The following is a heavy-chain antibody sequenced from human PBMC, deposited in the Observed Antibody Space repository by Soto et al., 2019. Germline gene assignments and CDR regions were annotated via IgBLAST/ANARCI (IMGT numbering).Heavy chain of an antibody. CDR1: GGSISSSSYY. V-gene: IGHV4-39*01. J-gene: IGHJ5*02. CDR3: ARLNLYYDILTGYNCFDP. CDR2: IYYSGST. D-gene: IGHD3-9*01. Sequence: SETLSLTCTVSGGSISSSSYYWGWIRQPPGKGLEWIGSIYYSGSTYYNPSLKSRVTISVDTSKNQFSLKLSSVTAADTAVYYCARLNLYYDILTGYNCFDPWGQGTMVTVYS.